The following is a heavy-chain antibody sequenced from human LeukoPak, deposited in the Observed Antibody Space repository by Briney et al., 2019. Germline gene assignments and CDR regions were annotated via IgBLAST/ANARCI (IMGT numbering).Heavy chain of an antibody. D-gene: IGHD2-21*02. Sequence: PGGSLRLSCAASGFTFSSYAMHRVRQAPGKGLEWVAVISYDGSNKYYADSVKGRFTISRDNSKNTLYLQMNSLRAEDTAVYYCARDECGGDCPLDVWGQGTTVTVSS. CDR2: ISYDGSNK. J-gene: IGHJ6*02. CDR3: ARDECGGDCPLDV. CDR1: GFTFSSYA. V-gene: IGHV3-30-3*01.